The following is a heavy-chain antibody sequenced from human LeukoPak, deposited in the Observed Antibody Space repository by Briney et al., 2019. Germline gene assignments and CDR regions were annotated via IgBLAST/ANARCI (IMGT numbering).Heavy chain of an antibody. Sequence: PSETLSLTCTVSGGSISGYYWSWIRQSPGKGLEWIGYIYYSGSTNYNPSLKSRVTISVDTSKNQFSLKLSSVTAADTAVYYCARRLCGGDCYSTFSYWGQGTLVTVSS. CDR3: ARRLCGGDCYSTFSY. V-gene: IGHV4-59*12. D-gene: IGHD2-21*02. CDR2: IYYSGST. J-gene: IGHJ4*02. CDR1: GGSISGYY.